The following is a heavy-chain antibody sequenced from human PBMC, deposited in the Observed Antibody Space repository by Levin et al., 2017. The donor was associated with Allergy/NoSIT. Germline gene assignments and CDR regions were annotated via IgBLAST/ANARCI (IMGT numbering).Heavy chain of an antibody. D-gene: IGHD3-10*01. Sequence: EASVKVSCKASGYSFTRYGFSWVRQAPGQGLEWMGWITAYNADTNYAQNLQGRVTMTTDPSTSTAYMELRSLTSDDTAVYYCVRGLGPFDYWGQGTLVTVSS. V-gene: IGHV1-18*01. J-gene: IGHJ4*02. CDR1: GYSFTRYG. CDR3: VRGLGPFDY. CDR2: ITAYNADT.